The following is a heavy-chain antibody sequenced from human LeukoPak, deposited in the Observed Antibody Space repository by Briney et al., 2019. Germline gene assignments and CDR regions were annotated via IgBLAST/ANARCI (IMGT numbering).Heavy chain of an antibody. D-gene: IGHD3-22*01. V-gene: IGHV3-48*01. CDR2: ISSSSSTI. CDR1: GFTFSSYS. Sequence: GGSLRLSCAASGFTFSSYSMNWVRQAPGKGLEWVSYISSSSSTIYYADSVKGRFTISRDNAKNSLYLQMNSLRAEDTAVYYCARAPRVTMIVVVVPSGMDVWGQGTTVIVS. CDR3: ARAPRVTMIVVVVPSGMDV. J-gene: IGHJ6*02.